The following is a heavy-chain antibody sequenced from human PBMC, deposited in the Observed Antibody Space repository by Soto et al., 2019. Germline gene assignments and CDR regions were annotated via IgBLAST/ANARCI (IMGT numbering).Heavy chain of an antibody. D-gene: IGHD2-15*01. J-gene: IGHJ5*02. V-gene: IGHV3-23*01. CDR3: AKVRGIVVVVAATRADFDP. CDR2: ISGSGGST. CDR1: GFTFSSYA. Sequence: EVQLLESGGGLVQPGGSLRLSCAASGFTFSSYAMSWVRQAPGKGLEWVSAISGSGGSTYYADSVKGRFTISRDNSKNTLYLQMNSLRAEDTAVYYCAKVRGIVVVVAATRADFDPWGQGTLVTVSS.